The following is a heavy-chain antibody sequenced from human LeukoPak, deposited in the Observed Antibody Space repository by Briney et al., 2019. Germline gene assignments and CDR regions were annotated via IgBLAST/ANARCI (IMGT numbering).Heavy chain of an antibody. CDR2: IYHSGST. D-gene: IGHD5-18*01. J-gene: IGHJ3*02. Sequence: SETLSLTCTVSGGSINTYSWSWIRQPPGKGLEWIGYIYHSGSTYYNPSLKSRVTISVDRSKNQFSLKLSSVTAADTAVYYCARAATVDDAFDIWGQGTMVTVSS. CDR3: ARAATVDDAFDI. V-gene: IGHV4-30-2*01. CDR1: GGSINTYS.